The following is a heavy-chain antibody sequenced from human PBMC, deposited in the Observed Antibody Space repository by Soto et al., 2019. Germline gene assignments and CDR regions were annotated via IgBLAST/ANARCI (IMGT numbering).Heavy chain of an antibody. D-gene: IGHD2-15*01. Sequence: QVPLVESGGGVVQPGRSLRLSCAASGFTFSSYAMHWVRQAPGKGLEWVAVISYDGSNKYYADSVKGPFTISRDNYKNALYLQMNSLRAEDTAVYYCARGEGVAATLYYYYYYGMDVWGQGTTVTVSS. CDR1: GFTFSSYA. V-gene: IGHV3-30-3*01. CDR2: ISYDGSNK. J-gene: IGHJ6*02. CDR3: ARGEGVAATLYYYYYYGMDV.